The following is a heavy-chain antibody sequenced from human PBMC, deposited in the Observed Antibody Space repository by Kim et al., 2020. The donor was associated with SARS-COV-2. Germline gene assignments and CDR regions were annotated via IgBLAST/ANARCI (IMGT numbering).Heavy chain of an antibody. CDR3: AKPRRVALTVTKAGSFDY. V-gene: IGHV3-23*01. D-gene: IGHD4-17*01. J-gene: IGHJ4*02. Sequence: KDRFSISRDSYKNTLYLQMNSLRAEDTAVDYCAKPRRVALTVTKAGSFDYWGQGTLVTVSS.